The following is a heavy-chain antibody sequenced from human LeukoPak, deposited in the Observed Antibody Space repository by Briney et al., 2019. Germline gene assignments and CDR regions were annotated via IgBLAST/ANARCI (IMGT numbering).Heavy chain of an antibody. J-gene: IGHJ4*02. CDR1: GGSISSYY. CDR3: ARAEDIVATIFDY. V-gene: IGHV4-59*01. Sequence: PSEALSLTCTVSGGSISSYYWSWIRQRPGKGLEWIGYIYYSGSANYNPSLKSRVTISVDTSKNQFSLKLSSVTAADTAVYYCARAEDIVATIFDYWGQGTLVTVSS. D-gene: IGHD5-12*01. CDR2: IYYSGSA.